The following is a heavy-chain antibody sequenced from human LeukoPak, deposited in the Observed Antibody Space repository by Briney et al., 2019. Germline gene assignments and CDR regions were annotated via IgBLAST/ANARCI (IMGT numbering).Heavy chain of an antibody. CDR2: ISGSGRT. V-gene: IGHV3-23*01. CDR3: ARAWTLDY. CDR1: GFTFNIYA. Sequence: GGSLRLSCAASGFTFNIYAMNWVRQAPGKGLEWVSGISGSGRTYYADSEKGRFTISRDTSKNTLYLQMNSLRAEDTAVYHCARAWTLDYWGQGTLVTVSS. D-gene: IGHD3/OR15-3a*01. J-gene: IGHJ4*02.